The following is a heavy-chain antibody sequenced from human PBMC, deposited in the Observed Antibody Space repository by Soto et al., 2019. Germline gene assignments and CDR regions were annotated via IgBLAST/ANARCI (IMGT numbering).Heavy chain of an antibody. CDR1: GGSISSYY. D-gene: IGHD6-6*01. Sequence: PSETLSLTCTVSGGSISSYYWSWIRQPPGKGLEWIGYIYYSGSTNYNPSLKSRVTISVDTSKNQFSLKLSSVTAADTAVYYCARLGYSSSPEWYYYYGMDVWGQGTTVTVSS. CDR3: ARLGYSSSPEWYYYYGMDV. CDR2: IYYSGST. J-gene: IGHJ6*02. V-gene: IGHV4-59*01.